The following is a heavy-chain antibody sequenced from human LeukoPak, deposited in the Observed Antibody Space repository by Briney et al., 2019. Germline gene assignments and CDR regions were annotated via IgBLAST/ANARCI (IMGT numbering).Heavy chain of an antibody. V-gene: IGHV1-69*01. Sequence: ASVKVSCKASGGTFSSYAISWVRQAPGQGLEWMGGIIPIFGTANYAQKFQGRVMITADESTSTAYMELSSLRSEDTAVYYCALGLRFLEWLLPFDHWGQGTLVTVSS. D-gene: IGHD3-3*01. CDR2: IIPIFGTA. CDR1: GGTFSSYA. J-gene: IGHJ4*02. CDR3: ALGLRFLEWLLPFDH.